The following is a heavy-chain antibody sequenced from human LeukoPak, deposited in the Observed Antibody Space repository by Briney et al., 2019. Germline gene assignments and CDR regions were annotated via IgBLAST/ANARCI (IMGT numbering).Heavy chain of an antibody. V-gene: IGHV1-69*04. Sequence: SVKVSCKASGGTFSSYAISWVRQAPGQGLEWMGRIIPIFGIANYAQKFQGRVTITADKSTSTAYMELSSLRSEDTAVYYCAREDLSTVATGTSGMDVWGQGTTVTASS. CDR2: IIPIFGIA. CDR1: GGTFSSYA. D-gene: IGHD4-23*01. J-gene: IGHJ6*02. CDR3: AREDLSTVATGTSGMDV.